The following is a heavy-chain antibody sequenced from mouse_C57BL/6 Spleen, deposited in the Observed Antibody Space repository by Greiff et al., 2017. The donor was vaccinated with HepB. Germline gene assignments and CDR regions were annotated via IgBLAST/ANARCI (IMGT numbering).Heavy chain of an antibody. Sequence: EVKLMESEGGLVQPGSSMKLSCTASGFTFSDYYMAWVRQVPEKGLEWVANINYDGSSTYYLDSLKSRFIISRDNAKNILYLQMSSLKSEDTATYYCARGNSYDMGYWGQGTSVTVSS. CDR3: ARGNSYDMGY. J-gene: IGHJ4*01. CDR1: GFTFSDYY. CDR2: INYDGSST. V-gene: IGHV5-16*01.